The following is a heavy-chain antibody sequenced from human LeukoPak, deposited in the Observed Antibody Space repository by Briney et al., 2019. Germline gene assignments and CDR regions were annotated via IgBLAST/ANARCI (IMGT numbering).Heavy chain of an antibody. CDR3: ARDCCSLYYDSSGYPYNWFDP. D-gene: IGHD3-22*01. CDR2: IKQDGSEK. V-gene: IGHV3-7*01. Sequence: PGGSLRLSCAASGFTFSSYWMSWVRQAPGKGLEWVANIKQDGSEKYYVHCVKGRFTNSRYNAKTSLYLQMNILRAEDTAVYYCARDCCSLYYDSSGYPYNWFDPWGQGTLVTVSS. J-gene: IGHJ5*02. CDR1: GFTFSSYW.